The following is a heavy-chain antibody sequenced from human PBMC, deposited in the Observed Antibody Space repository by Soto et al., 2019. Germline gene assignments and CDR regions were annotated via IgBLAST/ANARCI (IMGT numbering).Heavy chain of an antibody. CDR3: AREGGSPFDP. D-gene: IGHD1-26*01. Sequence: PGESLKISCKGSGYSFTNYWINWVRQMPGKGLEWMGRIDPSDSYTNYSPSFQGHVTISADKSIRTAYLQWSSLKASDTAVYYCAREGGSPFDPWGQGTLVTVSS. CDR2: IDPSDSYT. J-gene: IGHJ5*02. CDR1: GYSFTNYW. V-gene: IGHV5-10-1*01.